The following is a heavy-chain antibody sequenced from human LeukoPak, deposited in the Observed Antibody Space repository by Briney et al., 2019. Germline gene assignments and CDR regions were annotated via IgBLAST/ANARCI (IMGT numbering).Heavy chain of an antibody. CDR2: ISYDGSNE. Sequence: GGSLRLSCAASGFTFSTYGMHWVRQAPGKGLEWVAVISYDGSNEYYADSVKGRFTISRDNSKNTLYLQMSSLRAEGTAVYYCARGVFLEVAPTGGYFDYWGQGTLVTASS. CDR3: ARGVFLEVAPTGGYFDY. V-gene: IGHV3-30*03. CDR1: GFTFSTYG. D-gene: IGHD1-1*01. J-gene: IGHJ4*02.